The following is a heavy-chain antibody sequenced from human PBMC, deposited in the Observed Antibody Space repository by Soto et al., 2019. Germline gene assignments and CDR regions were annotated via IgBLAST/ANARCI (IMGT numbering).Heavy chain of an antibody. D-gene: IGHD6-19*01. CDR1: GFTFSSYG. CDR3: AKGFGVTGWEIDY. Sequence: PGGSLRLSCAASGFTFSSYGMHWVRPAPGKGLEWVAVISYDGSNKYYADSVKGRFTISRDNAKNTRYLQMNSLRAEDTAVYYCAKGFGVTGWEIDYGGQGTLVTVSS. J-gene: IGHJ4*02. CDR2: ISYDGSNK. V-gene: IGHV3-30*18.